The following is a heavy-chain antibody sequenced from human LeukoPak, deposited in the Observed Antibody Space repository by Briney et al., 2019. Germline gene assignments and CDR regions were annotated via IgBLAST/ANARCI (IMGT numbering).Heavy chain of an antibody. Sequence: PAETLSLSCSVSGYSLSRGYYWVWIRQPPGKGLEGIGSIFHSGNTYFNPSLKSRVTISVDTSKNQLSLKLNSVTAADTAVYYWARAASGPIFWFCPRGPGTLVTVS. D-gene: IGHD6-13*01. CDR3: ARAASGPIFWFCP. CDR2: IFHSGNT. V-gene: IGHV4-38-2*02. J-gene: IGHJ5*02. CDR1: GYSLSRGYY.